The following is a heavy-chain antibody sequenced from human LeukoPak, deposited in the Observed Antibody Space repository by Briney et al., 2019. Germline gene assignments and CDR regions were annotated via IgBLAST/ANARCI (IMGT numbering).Heavy chain of an antibody. D-gene: IGHD2-2*01. CDR1: GGSISSGGYY. V-gene: IGHV4-31*03. CDR2: MYYSEST. J-gene: IGHJ6*02. Sequence: PSETLSLTCTVSGGSISSGGYYWSWIRQHPGKGLEWIGYMYYSESTYYNPSLKSRVTVSVDTSKNQFSLKLSSVTAADTAVYYCARDYMYCSSTSCYNYYYYYGMDVWGQGTTVTVSS. CDR3: ARDYMYCSSTSCYNYYYYYGMDV.